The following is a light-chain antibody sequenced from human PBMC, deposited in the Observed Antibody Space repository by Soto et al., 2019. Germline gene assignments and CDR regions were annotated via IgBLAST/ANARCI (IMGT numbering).Light chain of an antibody. J-gene: IGLJ7*01. Sequence: QSVLTQPPSVSGAPGQRVTISCTGTSSNIGAGYDVHWYQQLPGTAPKLLIYGNSNRPSGVPDRFSGSKSGTSASLAITGLRAEDEVDYYCQSYDSSLSGSVFGGGTQLTVL. V-gene: IGLV1-40*01. CDR2: GNS. CDR1: SSNIGAGYD. CDR3: QSYDSSLSGSV.